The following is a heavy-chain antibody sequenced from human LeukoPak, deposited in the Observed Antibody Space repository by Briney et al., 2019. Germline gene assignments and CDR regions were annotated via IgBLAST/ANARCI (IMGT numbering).Heavy chain of an antibody. J-gene: IGHJ5*02. CDR3: ARGASKYDFWSGYQPNWSDP. V-gene: IGHV1-8*01. D-gene: IGHD3-3*01. CDR2: MNPNSGNT. Sequence: ASVKVSCKASGYTFTSYDINWVRQATGQGLEWMGWMNPNSGNTGYAQKFQGRVTMTRNTSISTAYMELSSLRSEDTAVYYCARGASKYDFWSGYQPNWSDPWGQGTLVTVSS. CDR1: GYTFTSYD.